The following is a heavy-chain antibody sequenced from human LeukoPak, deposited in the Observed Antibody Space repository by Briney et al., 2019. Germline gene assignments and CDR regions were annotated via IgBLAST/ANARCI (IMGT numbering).Heavy chain of an antibody. CDR3: ARVIAAAAGY. CDR2: ISYDGSNK. J-gene: IGHJ4*02. D-gene: IGHD6-13*01. Sequence: GGSLRLSCAASGFTFSSYAMHWVRQAPGKGLEWVAVISYDGSNKYYADSVKGRFTISRDNSKNTLYLQMNSLRAEDTAVYYCARVIAAAAGYWGQGTLVTVSS. V-gene: IGHV3-30-3*01. CDR1: GFTFSSYA.